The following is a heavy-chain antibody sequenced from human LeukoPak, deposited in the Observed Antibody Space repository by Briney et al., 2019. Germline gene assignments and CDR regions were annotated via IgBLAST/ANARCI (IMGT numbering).Heavy chain of an antibody. CDR3: AKEWTTITNFDY. V-gene: IGHV3-30-3*02. J-gene: IGHJ4*02. Sequence: GKSLRLSCAASGFTFSGYPIHWVRQAPGKGLEWVAVISYDGSNKYYADSVKGRFTISRDNSKNTLYLQMNSLRAEDTAVYYCAKEWTTITNFDYWGQGTLVTVSS. CDR2: ISYDGSNK. CDR1: GFTFSGYP. D-gene: IGHD1-1*01.